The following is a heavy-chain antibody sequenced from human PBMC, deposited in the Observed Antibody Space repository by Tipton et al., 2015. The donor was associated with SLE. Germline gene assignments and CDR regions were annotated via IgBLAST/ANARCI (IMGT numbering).Heavy chain of an antibody. CDR1: GGSLSSDDYF. CDR2: IHSSGHT. D-gene: IGHD6-19*01. V-gene: IGHV4-31*01. J-gene: IGHJ4*02. CDR3: AKSVAVRPKFDN. Sequence: TLSLTCTVSGGSLSSDDYFWNWIRQHPGKGLEWIGHIHSSGHTYYNLSLKGQVTISVDTSKSQFSLILSSVTAADTAVYYCAKSVAVRPKFDNWGQGALVTVSS.